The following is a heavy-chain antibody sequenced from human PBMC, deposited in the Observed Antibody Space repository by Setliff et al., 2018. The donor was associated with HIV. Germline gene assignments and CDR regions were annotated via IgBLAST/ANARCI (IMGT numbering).Heavy chain of an antibody. CDR1: GGSIINYL. D-gene: IGHD2-21*02. J-gene: IGHJ4*02. Sequence: LSLTCTVSGGSIINYLWHWFRQPPGKGLEWIGYIYSTGRTDYNPSLYSRLTISVDTSKNQVSLNLTSVTAADTAVYYCARELYGGNSRPFDYWGQGALVTVSS. V-gene: IGHV4-59*01. CDR3: ARELYGGNSRPFDY. CDR2: IYSTGRT.